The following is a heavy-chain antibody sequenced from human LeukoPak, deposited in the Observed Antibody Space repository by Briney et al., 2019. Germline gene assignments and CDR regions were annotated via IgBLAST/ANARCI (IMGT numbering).Heavy chain of an antibody. V-gene: IGHV3-13*01. CDR2: ITSGGST. CDR3: VRDPSGHGLDV. Sequence: GGSLRLSCAASGFTFSNYAMSWVRQAPGKGLEWVSAITSGGSTYYAGSVKGRFTISRENAKNSLFLQMNSLRAGDTAVYYCVRDPSGHGLDVWGQGTTVTVSS. J-gene: IGHJ6*02. D-gene: IGHD5-12*01. CDR1: GFTFSNYA.